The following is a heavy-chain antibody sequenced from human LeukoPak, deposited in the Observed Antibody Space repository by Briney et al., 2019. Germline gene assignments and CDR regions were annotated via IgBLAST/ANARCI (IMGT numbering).Heavy chain of an antibody. Sequence: SGGSLRLSCTASGFTFSSDWMHWVRQAPGKGLVWVSHINGDGTMINYADSVKGRFTVSRDSAKNTLYLQMDSLGVEDTAVYYCARESESPDYWGQGTLVTVSS. J-gene: IGHJ4*02. V-gene: IGHV3-74*01. CDR1: GFTFSSDW. CDR2: INGDGTMI. CDR3: ARESESPDY.